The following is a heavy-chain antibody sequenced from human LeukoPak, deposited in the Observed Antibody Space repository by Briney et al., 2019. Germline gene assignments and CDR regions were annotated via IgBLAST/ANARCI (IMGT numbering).Heavy chain of an antibody. J-gene: IGHJ5*02. CDR1: GGTFSSYA. D-gene: IGHD6-19*01. CDR3: ARGASGWYTNWFDP. Sequence: SVKVSCKASGGTFSSYAISWVRQAPGQGLEWMGGIIPIFGTANYAQKFQGRVTITTDESTSTAYMKLSSLRSEDTAVYYCARGASGWYTNWFDPWGQGTLVTVSS. CDR2: IIPIFGTA. V-gene: IGHV1-69*05.